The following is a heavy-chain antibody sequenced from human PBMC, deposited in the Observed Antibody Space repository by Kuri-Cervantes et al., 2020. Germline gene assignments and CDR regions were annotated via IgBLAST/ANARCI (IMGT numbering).Heavy chain of an antibody. Sequence: GESLKIPCAASGFTFSSYSMNWVRQAPGKGLEWVSSISSSSSYIYYADSVKGRFTISRDNAKNSLYLQMNSLRAEDTAVYYCAKKVFDYWGQGTLVTVSS. CDR1: GFTFSSYS. CDR3: AKKVFDY. J-gene: IGHJ4*02. CDR2: ISSSSSYI. V-gene: IGHV3-21*04.